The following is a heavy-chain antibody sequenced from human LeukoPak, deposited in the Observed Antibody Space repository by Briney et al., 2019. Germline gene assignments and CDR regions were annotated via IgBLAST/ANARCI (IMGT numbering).Heavy chain of an antibody. D-gene: IGHD3-22*01. CDR3: ARHKGYYYDSKNAFDI. CDR2: MWYSGCT. CDR1: GGSISSSSYF. Sequence: KASETLSLTCTVSGGSISSSSYFWGWIRQTPGKGLEWIGSMWYSGCTYYNPSLKSRVTITVHTSRNQVSLGLSSVTAADTAVYFCARHKGYYYDSKNAFDIWGQGTRVTVSS. J-gene: IGHJ3*02. V-gene: IGHV4-39*01.